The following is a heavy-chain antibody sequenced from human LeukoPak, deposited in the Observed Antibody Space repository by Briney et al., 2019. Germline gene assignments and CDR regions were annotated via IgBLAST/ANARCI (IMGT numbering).Heavy chain of an antibody. V-gene: IGHV4-59*01. CDR3: ARSPIVVVPAAYFDY. D-gene: IGHD2-2*01. Sequence: SETLSLTCTGSGVSISSYYWSWIRQPPGQGLEWIGYIYYSGSTNYNPSLKSRATISVDTPKNQFSLKLSSVTAADTAVYYCARSPIVVVPAAYFDYWGQGTLFTVSS. CDR2: IYYSGST. J-gene: IGHJ4*02. CDR1: GVSISSYY.